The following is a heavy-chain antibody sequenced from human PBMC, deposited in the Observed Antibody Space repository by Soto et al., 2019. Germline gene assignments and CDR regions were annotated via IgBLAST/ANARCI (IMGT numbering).Heavy chain of an antibody. CDR1: GDSVSSNSAA. V-gene: IGHV6-1*01. J-gene: IGHJ6*02. CDR2: TYYRSKWYN. D-gene: IGHD6-19*01. Sequence: LSQTLSLTCAISGDSVSSNSAAWNWIRQSPSRGLEWLGRTYYRSKWYNDYAVSVKSRITINPDTSKNQFSLQLNSVTPEDTAVHYCARDGYSSNGMDVWGQGTTVTVPS. CDR3: ARDGYSSNGMDV.